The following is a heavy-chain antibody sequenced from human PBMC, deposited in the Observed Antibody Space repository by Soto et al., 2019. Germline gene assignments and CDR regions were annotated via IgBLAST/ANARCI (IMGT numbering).Heavy chain of an antibody. Sequence: SETLSLTCTVSGGSISSSSYYWGWIRQPPGKGLEWIGSIYYSGSTYYNPSLKSRVTISVDTSKNQFSLKLSSVTAADTAVYYWARRVSPPEGGVISIVDYWGQGTLVTVSS. D-gene: IGHD3-10*01. CDR1: GGSISSSSYY. V-gene: IGHV4-39*01. CDR2: IYYSGST. CDR3: ARRVSPPEGGVISIVDY. J-gene: IGHJ4*02.